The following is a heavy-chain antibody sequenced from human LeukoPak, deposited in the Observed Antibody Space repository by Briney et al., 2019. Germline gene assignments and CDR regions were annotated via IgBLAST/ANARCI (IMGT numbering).Heavy chain of an antibody. CDR2: IYYSGST. J-gene: IGHJ6*03. CDR3: ARGQQWLVRGYYYYYYMDV. D-gene: IGHD6-19*01. Sequence: SETLSLTCTVSGGSISSYYWSWIRQPPGKGLEWIGHIYYSGSTNYNPSLKSRVTISVDTSKNQFSLRLSSVTAADTAVYYCARGQQWLVRGYYYYYYMDVWGKGTTVTVSS. V-gene: IGHV4-59*01. CDR1: GGSISSYY.